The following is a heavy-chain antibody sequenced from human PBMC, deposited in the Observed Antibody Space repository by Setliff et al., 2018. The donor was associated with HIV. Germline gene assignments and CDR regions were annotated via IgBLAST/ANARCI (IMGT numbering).Heavy chain of an antibody. CDR2: IDPSDSYT. Sequence: PGESPKISCMGSGYSFTTYWITWVRQMPGKGLEWMGRIDPSDSYTDYSQSFHGHVTLSVDRSINTAYLQWSSLKASDTAVYYCARVGPGHRDGKIYDTFDIWGQGTLVTVSS. J-gene: IGHJ3*02. V-gene: IGHV5-10-1*01. CDR1: GYSFTTYW. CDR3: ARVGPGHRDGKIYDTFDI. D-gene: IGHD5-12*01.